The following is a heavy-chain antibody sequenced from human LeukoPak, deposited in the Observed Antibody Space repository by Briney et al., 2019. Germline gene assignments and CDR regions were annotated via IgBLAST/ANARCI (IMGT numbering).Heavy chain of an antibody. V-gene: IGHV1-2*02. D-gene: IGHD1-1*01. CDR3: ARLDDHDY. J-gene: IGHJ4*02. CDR2: INPNSGGT. Sequence: GASVKVSCKASGYTFTDYYVHWVRQAPGQGLEWMGWINPNSGGTNYAQKFQGRVTITADKSTSTAYMELSSLRSEDTAVYYCARLDDHDYWGQGTLVTVSS. CDR1: GYTFTDYY.